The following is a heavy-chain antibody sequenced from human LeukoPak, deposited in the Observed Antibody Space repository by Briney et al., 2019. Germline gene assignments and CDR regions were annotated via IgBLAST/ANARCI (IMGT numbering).Heavy chain of an antibody. Sequence: PSETLSLTCAVDGESFSGYYWSWIRQPPGKGLEWIGEINHSGSTNYNPSLKSRVTISVDTSKNQFSLKLSSVTAADTAVYYCARESLIGYCTNGVCYSNFDYWGQGTLVTVSS. D-gene: IGHD2-8*01. J-gene: IGHJ4*02. CDR3: ARESLIGYCTNGVCYSNFDY. CDR1: GESFSGYY. CDR2: INHSGST. V-gene: IGHV4-34*01.